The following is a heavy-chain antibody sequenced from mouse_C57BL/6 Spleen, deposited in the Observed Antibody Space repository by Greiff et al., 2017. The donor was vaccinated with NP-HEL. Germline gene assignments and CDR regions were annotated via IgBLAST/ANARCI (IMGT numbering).Heavy chain of an antibody. J-gene: IGHJ3*01. CDR3: ARGDYGRGFAY. D-gene: IGHD1-2*01. CDR1: GYTFTDYN. Sequence: VQLKESGPELVKPGASVKMSCKASGYTFTDYNMHWVKQSHGKSLEWIGYINPNNGGTSYNQKFKGKATLTVNKSSSTAYMELRSLTSEDSAVYYCARGDYGRGFAYWGQGTLVTVSA. V-gene: IGHV1-22*01. CDR2: INPNNGGT.